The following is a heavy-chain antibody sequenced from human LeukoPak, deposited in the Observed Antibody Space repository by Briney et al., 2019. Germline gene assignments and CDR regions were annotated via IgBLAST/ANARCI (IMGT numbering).Heavy chain of an antibody. CDR3: ARGSTSWEDFNY. D-gene: IGHD2-2*01. V-gene: IGHV1-2*02. Sequence: ASVKVSCKTSGYAFTTYGITWVRQAPGQGLEWMGWINPNSGGTNYAQKFQGRVTMTRDTSISTAYMELSRLRSDDTAVYYCARGSTSWEDFNYWGQGTLVTVSS. CDR1: GYAFTTYG. J-gene: IGHJ4*02. CDR2: INPNSGGT.